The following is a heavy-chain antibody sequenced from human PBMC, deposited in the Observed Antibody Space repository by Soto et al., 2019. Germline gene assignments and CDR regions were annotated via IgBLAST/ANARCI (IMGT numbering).Heavy chain of an antibody. Sequence: SDTLSLTLALDSGTFSVYYGRWIRQPPGKGLEWIGEINHSGSTNYKPSLKRRVTISVDTSKNHFSLKLSSVTAADTAVYYCARGKQITIVGVVYYYYGMDVWGQGTTVTVSS. J-gene: IGHJ6*02. V-gene: IGHV4-34*01. CDR2: INHSGST. CDR3: ARGKQITIVGVVYYYYGMDV. CDR1: SGTFSVYY. D-gene: IGHD3-3*01.